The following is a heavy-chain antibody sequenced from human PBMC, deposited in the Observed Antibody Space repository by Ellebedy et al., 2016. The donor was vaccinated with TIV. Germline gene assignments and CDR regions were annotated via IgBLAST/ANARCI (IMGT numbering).Heavy chain of an antibody. CDR3: ACMSGSGRGWFDP. Sequence: SETLSLXCTVSGGSISSYYWSWIRQPPGKGLEWIGYIYYSGSTNYNPSLKSRVTISVDTSKNQFSLKLSSVTAADTAVYYCACMSGSGRGWFDPWGQGTLVTVSS. J-gene: IGHJ5*02. CDR2: IYYSGST. V-gene: IGHV4-59*12. CDR1: GGSISSYY. D-gene: IGHD3-10*01.